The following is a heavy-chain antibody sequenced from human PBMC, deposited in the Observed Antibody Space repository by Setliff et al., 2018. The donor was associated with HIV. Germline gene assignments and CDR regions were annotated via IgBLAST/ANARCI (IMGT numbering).Heavy chain of an antibody. CDR1: GGSISSGSYY. CDR3: ARGQGCGGGCHYAFEM. V-gene: IGHV4-61*09. D-gene: IGHD2-21*02. Sequence: SETLSLTCTVSGGSISSGSYYWSWIRQPAGKGLEWIGHIYTSGSTNYNPSLKSRVTISVDTSKDQFSLKLSSVTAADTAVYYCARGQGCGGGCHYAFEMWGQGTMVTVSS. CDR2: IYTSGST. J-gene: IGHJ3*02.